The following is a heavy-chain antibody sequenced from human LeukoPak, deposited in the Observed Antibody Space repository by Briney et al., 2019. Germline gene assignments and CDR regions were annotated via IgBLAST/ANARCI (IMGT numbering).Heavy chain of an antibody. V-gene: IGHV3-23*01. Sequence: PGGSLRLSCAASGFTFSSYGMSWVRQAPGKGLEWVSTVDTSGGGTYYANSVKGRFTISRDNSKNTLYLQMNSLRAEDTGVYYCAKGGGKFFDYWGQGTLVTVSS. CDR3: AKGGGKFFDY. J-gene: IGHJ4*02. CDR1: GFTFSSYG. CDR2: VDTSGGGT. D-gene: IGHD3-10*01.